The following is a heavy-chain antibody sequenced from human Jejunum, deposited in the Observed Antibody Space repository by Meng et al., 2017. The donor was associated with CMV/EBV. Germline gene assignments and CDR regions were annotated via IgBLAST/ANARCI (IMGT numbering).Heavy chain of an antibody. CDR2: INMIHTAS. V-gene: IGHV3-23*05. Sequence: CAASGFTVGSDTTTCDRQTPGEGLKWVSTINMIHTASYYEDSVKGRFAISRDNSKNTLYLQMSSQRIEDTAVYYCEKARQCEDWGQGTQVTVSS. CDR1: GFTVGSDT. J-gene: IGHJ4*02. CDR3: EKARQCED.